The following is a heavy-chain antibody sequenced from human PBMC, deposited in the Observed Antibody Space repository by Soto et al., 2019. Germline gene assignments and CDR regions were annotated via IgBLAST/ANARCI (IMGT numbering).Heavy chain of an antibody. CDR3: ARDGVGGTVFFGYLDY. CDR1: EINFHGHW. V-gene: IGHV3-33*01. CDR2: IRFDGSNI. J-gene: IGHJ4*02. Sequence: VEAVEFGGGVVQPGKSPRPPLCVSEINFHGHWLQRVPPAPGKGLGWGAGIRFDGSNIHYADSVKGRFTISRDNSKNTLYLQMDSLRAEDTAVYYCARDGVGGTVFFGYLDYWGQGALVTVSS. D-gene: IGHD1-26*01.